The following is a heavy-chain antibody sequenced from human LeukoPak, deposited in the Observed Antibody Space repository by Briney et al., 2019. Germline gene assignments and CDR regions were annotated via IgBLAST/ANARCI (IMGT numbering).Heavy chain of an antibody. D-gene: IGHD5-18*01. CDR2: IYYSGST. J-gene: IGHJ3*02. CDR3: ARDRLLPQRGYSYGSDAFDI. CDR1: GGSFSSYY. V-gene: IGHV4-59*01. Sequence: SETLSLTCAVYGGSFSSYYWSWIRQPPGKGLEWIGYIYYSGSTNYNPSLKSRVTISVDTSKNQFSLKLSSVTAADTAVYYCARDRLLPQRGYSYGSDAFDIWGQGTMVTVSS.